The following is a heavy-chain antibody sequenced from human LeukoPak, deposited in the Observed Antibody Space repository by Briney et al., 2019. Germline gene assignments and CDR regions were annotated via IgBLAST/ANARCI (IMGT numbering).Heavy chain of an antibody. Sequence: GGSLRLSCAASGFTFCSYRMNWVPQAPGKGLEWVSYISSCSSTIYYADSVKGRFIISRDNAKNSLYLQMNSLRDEDTAVYYWASWVTGYYDSSGFYYFDYWGQGTLVTVSS. D-gene: IGHD3-22*01. CDR3: ASWVTGYYDSSGFYYFDY. V-gene: IGHV3-48*02. CDR2: ISSCSSTI. CDR1: GFTFCSYR. J-gene: IGHJ4*02.